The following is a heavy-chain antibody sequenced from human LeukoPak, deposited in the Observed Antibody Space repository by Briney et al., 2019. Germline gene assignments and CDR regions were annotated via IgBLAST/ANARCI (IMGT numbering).Heavy chain of an antibody. CDR1: GFTFSGYG. J-gene: IGHJ4*02. D-gene: IGHD3-22*01. Sequence: GRSLRLSCAASGFTFSGYGMHWVRQAPGKGLEWVAVISYDGSNKYYADSVKGRFTISRDNSKNTLYLQMNSLRAEDTAVYYCAVAYSSSGYYPVDYWGQGTLVTVSS. V-gene: IGHV3-30*03. CDR3: AVAYSSSGYYPVDY. CDR2: ISYDGSNK.